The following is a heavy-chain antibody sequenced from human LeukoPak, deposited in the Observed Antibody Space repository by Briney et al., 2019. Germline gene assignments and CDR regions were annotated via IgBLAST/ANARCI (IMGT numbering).Heavy chain of an antibody. J-gene: IGHJ4*02. D-gene: IGHD2-15*01. V-gene: IGHV3-21*01. CDR1: GFIFSSYS. CDR3: ARALGYCSGGSCYSGYFDY. Sequence: GGSLRLSCAASGFIFSSYSMNWVRQAPGKGLEWVSSISSSSSYIYYADSVKGRFTISRDNAKNSLYLQMNSLRAEDTAVYYCARALGYCSGGSCYSGYFDYWGQGTLVTVSS. CDR2: ISSSSSYI.